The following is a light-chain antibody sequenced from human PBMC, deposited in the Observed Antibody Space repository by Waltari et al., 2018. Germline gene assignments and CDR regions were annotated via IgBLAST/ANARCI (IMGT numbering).Light chain of an antibody. CDR3: LQDYNYPLT. CDR2: AAS. V-gene: IGKV1-12*01. J-gene: IGKJ4*01. Sequence: DIQMTQSPPSVSASVGDRVINTCRASQDIDRWLGWYQQKPGKAPKFLIYAASNLQSGVPSRFSGSGSGTDFTLTISSLQPEDSATYYCLQDYNYPLTFGGGTKVEIK. CDR1: QDIDRW.